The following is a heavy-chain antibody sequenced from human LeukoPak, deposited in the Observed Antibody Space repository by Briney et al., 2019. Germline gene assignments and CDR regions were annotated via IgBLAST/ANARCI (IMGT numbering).Heavy chain of an antibody. D-gene: IGHD6-13*01. CDR1: GGSISSGSYS. V-gene: IGHV4-39*07. CDR2: IYYSGST. Sequence: SETLSLTCAVSGGSISSGSYSWSWIRQPPGKGLEWIGSIYYSGSTYYNPSLKSRVTISVDTSKNQFSLKLSSVTAADTAVYYCARNLGSSIWYFDSWGQGTLVTVSS. CDR3: ARNLGSSIWYFDS. J-gene: IGHJ4*02.